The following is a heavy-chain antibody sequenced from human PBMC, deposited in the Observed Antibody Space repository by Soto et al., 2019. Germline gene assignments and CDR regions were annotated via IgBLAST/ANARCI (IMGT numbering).Heavy chain of an antibody. Sequence: QVQLVQSGAEVKKPGSSVKVSCKASGGTFSSYTISWVRQAPGQGLEWMGRIIPILGIANYAQKFQGRVTITEDKSTSTAYMELSSLRSEDTAVYYCARAGSLGYCSGGSCYLGGAFDIWGQGTMVTVSS. CDR3: ARAGSLGYCSGGSCYLGGAFDI. J-gene: IGHJ3*02. CDR2: IIPILGIA. CDR1: GGTFSSYT. D-gene: IGHD2-15*01. V-gene: IGHV1-69*02.